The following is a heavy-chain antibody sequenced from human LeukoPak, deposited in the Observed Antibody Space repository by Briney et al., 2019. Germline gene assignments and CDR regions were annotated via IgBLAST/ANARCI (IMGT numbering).Heavy chain of an antibody. CDR2: IKQDGSEK. Sequence: GGSLRLSCVASGFTFGTYWMSWVGQGPGQGPEWVANIKQDGSEKYYVDSVKGRFTISRDNAKNSMYLQMNSLRAEDTAVYYCAREWDAWGQGTLVTVAS. J-gene: IGHJ1*01. V-gene: IGHV3-7*04. CDR3: AREWDA. CDR1: GFTFGTYW. D-gene: IGHD1-26*01.